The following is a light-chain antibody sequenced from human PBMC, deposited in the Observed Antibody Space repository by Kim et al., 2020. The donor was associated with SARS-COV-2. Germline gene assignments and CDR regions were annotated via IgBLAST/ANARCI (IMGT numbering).Light chain of an antibody. Sequence: QSVLTQPPSASGTPGQRVTFSCSGSSSNIGSNTVNWYQQFPRTAPRLLMFGNNQRPSEVPDRFSGSKSGTSASLAISGLQSEDEADYYCAAWDDSLNVVVFGGGTQLTVL. CDR3: AAWDDSLNVVV. J-gene: IGLJ3*02. V-gene: IGLV1-44*01. CDR2: GNN. CDR1: SSNIGSNT.